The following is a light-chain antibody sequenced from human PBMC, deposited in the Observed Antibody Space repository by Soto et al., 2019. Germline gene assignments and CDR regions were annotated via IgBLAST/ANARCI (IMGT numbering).Light chain of an antibody. J-gene: IGLJ1*01. V-gene: IGLV2-23*01. CDR2: EGF. CDR1: SSDVGSGNV. CDR3: CSHAGRNTYV. Sequence: QPASVSGSPGQSITISCTGTSSDVGSGNVVSWYQHYPGKAPQLIIYEGFKRPSGVSSRFSGSKSGNTASLTISGLQDEDEAEYYCCSHAGRNTYVFGTGTKVTVL.